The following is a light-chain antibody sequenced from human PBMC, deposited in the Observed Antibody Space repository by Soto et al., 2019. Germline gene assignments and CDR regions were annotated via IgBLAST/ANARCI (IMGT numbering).Light chain of an antibody. Sequence: EVVVTQSPDTLSVSPGESATLFCRTSQSVSTNLAWYHQGPGQAPRLLISRAVPRATGVSARFTGRGFGTEFTLTISNLQSEDLGVYYCQQYHYWPPRAFGQGTRVDIK. CDR3: QQYHYWPPRA. V-gene: IGKV3-15*01. CDR1: QSVSTN. J-gene: IGKJ1*01. CDR2: RAV.